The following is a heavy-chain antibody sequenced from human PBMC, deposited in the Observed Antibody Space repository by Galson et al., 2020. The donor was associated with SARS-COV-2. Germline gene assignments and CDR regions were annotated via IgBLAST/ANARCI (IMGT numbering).Heavy chain of an antibody. D-gene: IGHD2-15*01. CDR2: IYYSGST. CDR1: GGSISSRSYY. V-gene: IGHV4-39*01. CDR3: AGLVVVVAATSGFGAFDI. Sequence: SETLSLTCTVSGGSISSRSYYWGWIRQPPGKGLEWIGSIYYSGSTYYNPSLKSRVTISVDTSKNQFSLKLSSVTAADTAVYYCAGLVVVVAATSGFGAFDIWGQGTMVTVSS. J-gene: IGHJ3*02.